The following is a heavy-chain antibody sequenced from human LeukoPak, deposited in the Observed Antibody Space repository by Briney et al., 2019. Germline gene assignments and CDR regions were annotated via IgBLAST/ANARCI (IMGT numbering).Heavy chain of an antibody. V-gene: IGHV3-64*04. D-gene: IGHD6-6*01. CDR2: ISSNGGST. CDR3: AKLRVLSSSSENNWFDS. CDR1: GFTFSNYA. J-gene: IGHJ5*01. Sequence: GGSLRLSCSASGFTFSNYAMHWVRQAPGKGLEYVSGISSNGGSTYYADSVKGRFTISRDNSENTLYLQMDSLRVEDTAVYYCAKLRVLSSSSENNWFDSWGQGTLVTVYS.